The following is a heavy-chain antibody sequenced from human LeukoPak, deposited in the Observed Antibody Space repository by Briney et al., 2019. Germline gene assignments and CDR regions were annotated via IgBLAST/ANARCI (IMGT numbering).Heavy chain of an antibody. V-gene: IGHV1-18*04. CDR3: ARDLGYSSSWYPGDYYYGMDV. Sequence: ASVKVSCKASGYTFTSYYMHWVRQAPGQGLEWMGWISAYNGNTNYAQKLQGRVTMTTDTSTSTAYMELRSLRSDDTAVYYCARDLGYSSSWYPGDYYYGMDVWGQGTTVTVSS. CDR2: ISAYNGNT. J-gene: IGHJ6*02. D-gene: IGHD6-13*01. CDR1: GYTFTSYY.